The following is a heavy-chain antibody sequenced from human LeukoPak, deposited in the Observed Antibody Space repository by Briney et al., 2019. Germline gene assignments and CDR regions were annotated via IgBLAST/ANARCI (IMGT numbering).Heavy chain of an antibody. CDR1: GGTFSSYT. J-gene: IGHJ3*02. V-gene: IGHV1-18*04. CDR3: ARNIWFGESADAFDI. CDR2: ISAYNGNT. D-gene: IGHD3-10*01. Sequence: GASVKVSCKASGGTFSSYTISWVRQAPGQGLEWMGWISAYNGNTNYAQKLQGRVTMTTDTSTSTAYMELRSLRSDDTAVYYCARNIWFGESADAFDIWGQGTMVTVSS.